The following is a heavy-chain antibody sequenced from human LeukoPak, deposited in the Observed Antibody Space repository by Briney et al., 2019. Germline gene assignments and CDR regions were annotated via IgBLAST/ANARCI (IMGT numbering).Heavy chain of an antibody. J-gene: IGHJ1*01. CDR2: INPSGGST. CDR3: ATTQAVAGTPLLEYFQH. V-gene: IGHV1-46*01. Sequence: ASVKVSCKASGYTFTSYYMHWVRQAPGQGLEWMGIINPSGGSTSYAQKFQGRVTMTRDASTSTVYMELSSLRSEDTAVYYCATTQAVAGTPLLEYFQHWGQGTLVTVSS. CDR1: GYTFTSYY. D-gene: IGHD6-19*01.